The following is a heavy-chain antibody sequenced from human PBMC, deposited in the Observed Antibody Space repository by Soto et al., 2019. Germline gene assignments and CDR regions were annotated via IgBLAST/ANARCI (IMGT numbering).Heavy chain of an antibody. D-gene: IGHD3-16*01. Sequence: QVQLVQSGAEVKKPGASVKVSCKASGYTFTSYGISWVRQAPGQGLEWMGWISANNGNTNYVQKLQGRVTMTTDTSTSTADMELRSLRSDDTAVYYCARDRGRYALDYWGQGTLVTVSS. CDR1: GYTFTSYG. CDR3: ARDRGRYALDY. CDR2: ISANNGNT. J-gene: IGHJ4*02. V-gene: IGHV1-18*01.